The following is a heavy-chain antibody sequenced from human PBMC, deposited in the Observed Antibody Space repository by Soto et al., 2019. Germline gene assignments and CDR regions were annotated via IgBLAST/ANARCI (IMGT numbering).Heavy chain of an antibody. Sequence: QVQLVESGGGVVQPGRSLRLSCAASGFTFSSYGMHWVRQAPGKGLEWVAVIWYDGSNKYYADSVKGRFTISRDNSKNTLYLHMNSLRAEVTAVYYCARDIPPPGYWSGGSCYKDDAFDIWGQGTMVTVSS. D-gene: IGHD2-15*01. CDR2: IWYDGSNK. CDR1: GFTFSSYG. V-gene: IGHV3-33*01. CDR3: ARDIPPPGYWSGGSCYKDDAFDI. J-gene: IGHJ3*02.